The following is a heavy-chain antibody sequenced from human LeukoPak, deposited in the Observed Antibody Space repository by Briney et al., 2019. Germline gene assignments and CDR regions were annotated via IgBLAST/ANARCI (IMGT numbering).Heavy chain of an antibody. Sequence: PSETLSLTCAVSGGSISSGSCYWGWIRQPPGKGLDWIGSIYYTGSTYYNPSLKSRVTISRDTSKNQLSLILSSVTAADTAVYYCVRDRGAGCNTVSCYEYWGQGTLVTVSS. CDR1: GGSISSGSCY. J-gene: IGHJ4*02. V-gene: IGHV4-39*07. D-gene: IGHD2/OR15-2a*01. CDR3: VRDRGAGCNTVSCYEY. CDR2: IYYTGST.